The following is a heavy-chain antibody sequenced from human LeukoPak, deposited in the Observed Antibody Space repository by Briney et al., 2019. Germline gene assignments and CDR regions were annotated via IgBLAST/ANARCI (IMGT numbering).Heavy chain of an antibody. CDR2: TSYDGGNK. V-gene: IGHV3-30-3*01. CDR1: GFTFSSYA. D-gene: IGHD3-22*01. J-gene: IGHJ4*02. CDR3: ARGGHYYDSSIDY. Sequence: GRSLRLSCAAPGFTFSSYAMHWVRQAPGKGLEWVAITSYDGGNKYYADSVKGRFTISRDNSKNTLHLQMNSLRADDTAVYYCARGGHYYDSSIDYWGQGTLVTVSS.